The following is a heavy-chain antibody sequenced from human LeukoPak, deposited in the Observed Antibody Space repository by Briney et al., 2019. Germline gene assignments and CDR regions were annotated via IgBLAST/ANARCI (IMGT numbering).Heavy chain of an antibody. CDR2: IYYSGST. D-gene: IGHD3-22*01. J-gene: IGHJ6*03. CDR3: ARVGDSSGYYSYYYYYYMDV. V-gene: IGHV4-61*01. CDR1: GGSISSSNYY. Sequence: PSETLSLTCTVPGGSISSSNYYWSWIRQPPGTGLEWIGYIYYSGSTNYNPSLKSRVTISVDTSKNQFSLKLSSVTAADTAVYYCARVGDSSGYYSYYYYYYMDVWGKGTTVTVSS.